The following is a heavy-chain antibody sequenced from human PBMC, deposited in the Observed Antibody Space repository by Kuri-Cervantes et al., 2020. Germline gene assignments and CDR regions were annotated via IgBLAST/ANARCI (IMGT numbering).Heavy chain of an antibody. V-gene: IGHV1-2*02. CDR2: INPNSGGT. D-gene: IGHD3-10*01. CDR1: GYTFTGYY. J-gene: IGHJ4*02. Sequence: ASVKVSCKASGYTFTGYYMHWVRQAPGQGLEWMGWINPNSGGTNYAQKFQGRVTMTRDTSTSTVYMELSSLRSEDTAVYYCARDRGMVLQGVIITSELGYFDCWGQGTLVTVSS. CDR3: ARDRGMVLQGVIITSELGYFDC.